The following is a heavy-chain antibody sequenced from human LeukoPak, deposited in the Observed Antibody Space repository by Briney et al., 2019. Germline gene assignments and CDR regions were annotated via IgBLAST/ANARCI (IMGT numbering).Heavy chain of an antibody. J-gene: IGHJ4*02. CDR3: ARGYCSSTSCYKFDY. Sequence: KPGGSLTLSCAASGFPFSDYYMSWIRQAPGKGLEWVSYISSSGSTIYYADSVKGRFTISRDNAKNSLYLQMNSLRAEDTAVYYCARGYCSSTSCYKFDYWGQGTLVTVPS. CDR2: ISSSGSTI. CDR1: GFPFSDYY. D-gene: IGHD2-2*02. V-gene: IGHV3-11*01.